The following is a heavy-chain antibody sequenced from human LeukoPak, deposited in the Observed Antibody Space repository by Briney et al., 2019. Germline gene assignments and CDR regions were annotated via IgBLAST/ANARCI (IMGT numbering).Heavy chain of an antibody. CDR3: ARPLRDGYNFDAFDI. V-gene: IGHV3-7*05. CDR2: IKQDGSEK. J-gene: IGHJ3*02. Sequence: GGSLRLSCAASGFTFSSYWMSWVRQAPGKGLERVANIKQDGSEKYYVDSVKGRFTISRDNAKNSLYLQMNSLRAEDTAVYYCARPLRDGYNFDAFDIWGQGTMVTVSS. CDR1: GFTFSSYW. D-gene: IGHD5-24*01.